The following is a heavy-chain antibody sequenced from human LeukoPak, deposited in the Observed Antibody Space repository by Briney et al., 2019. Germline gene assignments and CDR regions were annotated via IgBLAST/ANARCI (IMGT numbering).Heavy chain of an antibody. CDR2: IYYSGST. Sequence: PSETLSLTCTVSGGSVSSYYWNWIRQPPGKGLEWIGYIYYSGSTNYNPSLRRRVTISVDTSKNQFSLKLSSVTAADTAVYYCARGWASGSYYYYWGQGTLVTVSS. D-gene: IGHD1-26*01. CDR3: ARGWASGSYYYY. V-gene: IGHV4-59*02. CDR1: GGSVSSYY. J-gene: IGHJ4*02.